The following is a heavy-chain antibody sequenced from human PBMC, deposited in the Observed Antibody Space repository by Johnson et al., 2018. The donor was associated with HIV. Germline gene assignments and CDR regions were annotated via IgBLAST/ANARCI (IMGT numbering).Heavy chain of an antibody. CDR1: GFTFSSYG. CDR2: IRFDGSNN. V-gene: IGHV3-30*02. J-gene: IGHJ3*02. Sequence: QVQLVESGGGVVQPGGSLRLSCAASGFTFSSYGMHWVRQAPGKGLEWVAFIRFDGSNNYYADSVKGRFTISRDSSKNTLYLQMNSLRAEDTALYYCAKYMSFRDDAFDIWGQGTMVTVSS. CDR3: AKYMSFRDDAFDI. D-gene: IGHD3/OR15-3a*01.